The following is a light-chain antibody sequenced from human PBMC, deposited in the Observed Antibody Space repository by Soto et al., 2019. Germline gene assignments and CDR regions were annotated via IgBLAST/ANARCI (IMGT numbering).Light chain of an antibody. J-gene: IGKJ5*01. CDR2: GAS. V-gene: IGKV3-15*01. Sequence: EIVMTQSPATLSVSPGERATLSCRASQSVSSKLAWYQQKPGQAPRLLIYGASTRATGIPARFSGSGSGTDFTLTISRLEPEDFAVFYCQQYAVSPITFGQGTRLEIK. CDR1: QSVSSK. CDR3: QQYAVSPIT.